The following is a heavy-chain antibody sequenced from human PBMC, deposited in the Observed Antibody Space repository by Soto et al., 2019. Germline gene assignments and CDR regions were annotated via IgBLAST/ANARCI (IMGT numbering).Heavy chain of an antibody. D-gene: IGHD3-3*01. J-gene: IGHJ6*02. CDR2: IYYSGST. CDR1: GGSISSGDYY. CDR3: ARVSTSTIFGVVIDYGMDV. Sequence: SETLSLTCTVSGGSISSGDYYWSWIRQPPGKGLEWIGYIYYSGSTYYNPSLKSRVTISVDTSKNQFSLKLSSVTAADTAVYYCARVSTSTIFGVVIDYGMDVWGQRTTVTVSS. V-gene: IGHV4-30-4*01.